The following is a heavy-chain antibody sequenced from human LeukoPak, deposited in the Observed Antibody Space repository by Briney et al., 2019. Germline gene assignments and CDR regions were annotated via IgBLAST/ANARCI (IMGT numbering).Heavy chain of an antibody. D-gene: IGHD3-3*01. CDR3: GRSGDFWCGSRVAY. Sequence: PGGSLRLSCAASGFTFSNYWMYWVRQAPGKGLVWVSQIKSDGNITNYADSVKGRFTISRDNAKNTLFLQMNSLRAEDTAVYYCGRSGDFWCGSRVAYWGQGPLITVSS. J-gene: IGHJ4*02. CDR1: GFTFSNYW. V-gene: IGHV3-74*01. CDR2: IKSDGNIT.